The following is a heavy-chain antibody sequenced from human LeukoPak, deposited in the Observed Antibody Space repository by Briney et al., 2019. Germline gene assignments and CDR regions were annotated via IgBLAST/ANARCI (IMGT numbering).Heavy chain of an antibody. D-gene: IGHD4-17*01. CDR1: GFIVGSNY. Sequence: GGSLRRACAASGFIVGSNYMSWVRQTPGKGLEWVSIIYSGGSTYYADSVKGRFTISRDNSKNTLYLRMNSLRAEDTAVYYCARHLSGDDIWGQGTMVTVS. CDR2: IYSGGST. J-gene: IGHJ3*02. V-gene: IGHV3-53*01. CDR3: ARHLSGDDI.